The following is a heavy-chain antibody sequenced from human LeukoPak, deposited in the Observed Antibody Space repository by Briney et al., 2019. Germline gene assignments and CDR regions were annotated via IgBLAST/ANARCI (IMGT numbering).Heavy chain of an antibody. J-gene: IGHJ4*02. CDR2: MNPNSGNT. CDR1: GYTFTRYD. V-gene: IGHV1-8*03. Sequence: ASVKVSCKASGYTFTRYDINWVRQATGQGLEWMGWMNPNSGNTGYAQKFQGRVTITRNTSISTAYMELSSLRSEDTAVYYCAREYCSSTSCSYFDYWGQGTLVTVSS. CDR3: AREYCSSTSCSYFDY. D-gene: IGHD2-2*01.